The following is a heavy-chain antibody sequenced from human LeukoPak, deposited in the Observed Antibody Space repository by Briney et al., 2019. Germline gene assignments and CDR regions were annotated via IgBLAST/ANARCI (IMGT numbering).Heavy chain of an antibody. D-gene: IGHD2-15*01. CDR1: GFIFNTYV. Sequence: GGSLRLSCAASGFIFNTYVMHWVRQAPGKGLEWLAFIRYDGSNKNYADSVKGRFTISRDNTKNSLYLQMNSLRDEDTAVYYCAKDGGSDPDSFDIWGQGTMVTVSS. CDR2: IRYDGSNK. J-gene: IGHJ3*02. V-gene: IGHV3-30*02. CDR3: AKDGGSDPDSFDI.